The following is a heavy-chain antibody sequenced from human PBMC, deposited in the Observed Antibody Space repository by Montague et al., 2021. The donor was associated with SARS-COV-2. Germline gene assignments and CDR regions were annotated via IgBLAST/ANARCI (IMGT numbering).Heavy chain of an antibody. Sequence: SETLSLTCIVSGGSIISSFYWSWIRQPTGKGLEWVGYIYYSGTTNYNPSLKSRVTISVDTSKNQFSLKLTSVTAADTTVYYCARVSHWGDFFDSWGQGGLVTVSS. D-gene: IGHD7-27*01. V-gene: IGHV4-59*01. CDR1: GGSIISSFY. CDR3: ARVSHWGDFFDS. CDR2: IYYSGTT. J-gene: IGHJ4*02.